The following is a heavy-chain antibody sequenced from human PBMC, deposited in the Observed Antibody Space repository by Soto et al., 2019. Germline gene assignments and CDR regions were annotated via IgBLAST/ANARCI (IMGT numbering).Heavy chain of an antibody. CDR3: ARALYGSGVLDV. CDR1: GGSTTSYY. V-gene: IGHV4-59*12. D-gene: IGHD3-10*01. CDR2: IYYSGST. J-gene: IGHJ6*02. Sequence: SETLSLTCTVSGGSTTSYYWSCIRQPPGKGLEWIGTIYYSGSTNYNPSLKSRVTISVDTSKNQFSLKLSSVTAADTAVYYCARALYGSGVLDVWGPGTTVTVYS.